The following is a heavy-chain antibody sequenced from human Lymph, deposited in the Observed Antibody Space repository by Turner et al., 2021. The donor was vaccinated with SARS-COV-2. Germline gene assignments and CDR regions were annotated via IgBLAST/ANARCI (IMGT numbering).Heavy chain of an antibody. CDR1: GFTFSSYA. J-gene: IGHJ6*02. Sequence: QVQLVASGGGVVQPGRSLRLSCAASGFTFSSYAMHWVRQAPGKGLEWVTVISYDGSNKYYADYVKGRFTISRDNSKNTLYLQMNSLRAEDTAVYYCAKVRSIFGVVIGGMDVWGQGTTVTVSS. V-gene: IGHV3-30*18. CDR2: ISYDGSNK. D-gene: IGHD3-3*01. CDR3: AKVRSIFGVVIGGMDV.